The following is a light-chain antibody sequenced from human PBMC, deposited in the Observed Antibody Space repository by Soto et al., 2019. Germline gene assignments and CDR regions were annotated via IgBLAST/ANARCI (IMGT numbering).Light chain of an antibody. CDR1: QRVRSN. J-gene: IGKJ5*01. CDR2: AAS. CDR3: QQYNNWST. V-gene: IGKV3-15*01. Sequence: EIVMKQSPATLFVSPGERATLSCRASQRVRSNLAWYQQTPGQARRHLIYAASTRATGLPARFSGSGSGTEFTLTISSRQSEDVAFYYCQQYNNWSTFGQGTRLEIK.